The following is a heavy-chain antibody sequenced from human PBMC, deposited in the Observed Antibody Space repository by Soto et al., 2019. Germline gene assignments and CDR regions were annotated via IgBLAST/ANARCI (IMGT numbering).Heavy chain of an antibody. V-gene: IGHV3-23*01. Sequence: EVQLLESGGGLVQPGGSLRLSCAASGFTFSSYAMSWVRQAPGKGLEWVSAISGSGGSTYYADSVKGRFTISRDNSKNTMYLQMNSLRAEDTAVYYCAKATHDYSNKKWGYYYYYGMDVWGQGTTVTVSS. D-gene: IGHD4-4*01. CDR2: ISGSGGST. CDR3: AKATHDYSNKKWGYYYYYGMDV. J-gene: IGHJ6*02. CDR1: GFTFSSYA.